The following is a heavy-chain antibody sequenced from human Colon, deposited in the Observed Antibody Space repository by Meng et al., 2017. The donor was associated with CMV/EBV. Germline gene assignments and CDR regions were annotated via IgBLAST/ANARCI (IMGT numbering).Heavy chain of an antibody. CDR3: ARDSFGSYGMDV. Sequence: GESLKISCAASGFTFSDYYMSWIRQAPGKGLEWVSSISSSSSYIYYADSVKGRFTISRDNAKNSLYLQMNSLRAEDTAVYYCARDSFGSYGMDVWGQGTTVTVSS. J-gene: IGHJ6*02. CDR1: GFTFSDYY. CDR2: ISSSSSYI. D-gene: IGHD3-3*01. V-gene: IGHV3-11*06.